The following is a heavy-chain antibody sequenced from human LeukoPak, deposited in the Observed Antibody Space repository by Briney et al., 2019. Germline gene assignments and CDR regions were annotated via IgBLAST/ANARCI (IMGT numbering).Heavy chain of an antibody. Sequence: SGTLSLTCAVSGGSISSSNWWSWVRQPPGKGLEWIGEIYHSGSTNYNPSLKGRVTISVDKSKNQFSLKLSSVTAADTAVYYCASSHYDILTGYLSHFDYWGQGTLVTVSS. CDR3: ASSHYDILTGYLSHFDY. D-gene: IGHD3-9*01. V-gene: IGHV4-4*02. CDR1: GGSISSSNW. J-gene: IGHJ4*02. CDR2: IYHSGST.